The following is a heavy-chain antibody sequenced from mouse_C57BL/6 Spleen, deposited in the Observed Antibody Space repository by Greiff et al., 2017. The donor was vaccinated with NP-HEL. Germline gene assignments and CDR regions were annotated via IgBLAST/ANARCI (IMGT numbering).Heavy chain of an antibody. J-gene: IGHJ2*01. Sequence: VQLQQSGPELVKPGASVKIPCKASGYTFTDYNMDWVKQSHGKSLEWIGDINPNNGGTIYNQKFKGKATLTVDKSSSTAYMELRSLTSEEKAVDYCARLGHYYGSSYYFDYWGQGTTLTVSS. D-gene: IGHD1-1*01. CDR1: GYTFTDYN. CDR3: ARLGHYYGSSYYFDY. V-gene: IGHV1-18*01. CDR2: INPNNGGT.